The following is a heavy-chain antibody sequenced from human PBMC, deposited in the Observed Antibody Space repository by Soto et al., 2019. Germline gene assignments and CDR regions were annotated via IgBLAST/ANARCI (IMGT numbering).Heavy chain of an antibody. CDR2: ISGSGGST. Sequence: GGSLILSCAASGFTFSSYAMSWVRQAPGKGLEWVSAISGSGGSTYYADSVKGRFTISRDNSKNTLYLQMNSLRAEDTAVYYCAKVLRATVTTNFDYWGQGTLVTVSS. CDR3: AKVLRATVTTNFDY. D-gene: IGHD4-17*01. CDR1: GFTFSSYA. J-gene: IGHJ4*02. V-gene: IGHV3-23*01.